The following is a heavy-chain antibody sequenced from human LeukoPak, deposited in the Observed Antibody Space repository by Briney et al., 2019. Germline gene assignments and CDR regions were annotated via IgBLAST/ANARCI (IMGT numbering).Heavy chain of an antibody. CDR1: GYTFISYG. V-gene: IGHV1-18*01. CDR3: ARESIAAEIDY. D-gene: IGHD6-13*01. Sequence: VASVKVSCKASGYTFISYGISWVRQAPGQGLEWMGWISAYNGNTNYAQKLQGRVTMTTDTSTSTAYMELRSLRSDDTAVYYCARESIAAEIDYWGQGTLVTVSS. J-gene: IGHJ4*02. CDR2: ISAYNGNT.